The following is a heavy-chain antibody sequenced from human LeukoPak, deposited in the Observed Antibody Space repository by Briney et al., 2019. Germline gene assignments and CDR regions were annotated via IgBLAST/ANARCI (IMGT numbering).Heavy chain of an antibody. CDR2: VSGSGGST. V-gene: IGHV3-23*01. J-gene: IGHJ4*02. CDR1: GFTFSSYT. D-gene: IGHD2-2*01. CDR3: AASLPNIVVVPATKGPFGY. Sequence: GGSLRLSCAASGFTFSSYTMSWVRQAPGKGLEWVSGVSGSGGSTYYADSVKGRFTISRDNSKNTLYPQMNSLRAEDTAVYYCAASLPNIVVVPATKGPFGYWGQGTLVTVSS.